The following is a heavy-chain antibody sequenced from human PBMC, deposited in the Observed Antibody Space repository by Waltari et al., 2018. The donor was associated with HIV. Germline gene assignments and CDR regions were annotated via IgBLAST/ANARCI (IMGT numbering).Heavy chain of an antibody. D-gene: IGHD5-18*01. CDR2: SEWNSRNI. V-gene: IGHV3-9*01. Sequence: EVQMVASGGEFVPPGRSLRLSCAVSGFTFGEFGMPWVLQVPGKGLGWVSGSEWNSRNIEYADSVKGRFIISRDNAKRSLYRDMTSLKSEDTAFYFCAKATERWLQPKFFDFWGQGTLVTVSS. CDR3: AKATERWLQPKFFDF. CDR1: GFTFGEFG. J-gene: IGHJ4*02.